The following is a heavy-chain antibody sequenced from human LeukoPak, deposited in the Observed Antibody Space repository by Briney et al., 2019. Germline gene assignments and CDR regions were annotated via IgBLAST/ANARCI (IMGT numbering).Heavy chain of an antibody. Sequence: SQTLSLTCTVSGGSISSGGYYWSWIRQHPGKGLEWIGYIYYSGSTYYNPSLKSRVTISVDTSNNQFSLKLSSVTAADTAVNYCARAWGYCSSTSCRTIGYYMDVWGKGTTVTVSS. J-gene: IGHJ6*03. V-gene: IGHV4-31*03. D-gene: IGHD2-2*01. CDR3: ARAWGYCSSTSCRTIGYYMDV. CDR1: GGSISSGGYY. CDR2: IYYSGST.